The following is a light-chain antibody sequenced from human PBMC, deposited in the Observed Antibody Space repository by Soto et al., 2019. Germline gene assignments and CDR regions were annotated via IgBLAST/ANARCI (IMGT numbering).Light chain of an antibody. Sequence: HSVLTQPPSVSGAPGQRVTISCTGSSSNIGAGYDVHWYQQLPGTAPKLLIYVNNDRPSGVPDRFSGSKSGTSASLAITGLQAEDEADYYCQSYDSSLSVVFGGGTKVTVL. CDR3: QSYDSSLSVV. CDR1: SSNIGAGYD. J-gene: IGLJ2*01. V-gene: IGLV1-40*01. CDR2: VNN.